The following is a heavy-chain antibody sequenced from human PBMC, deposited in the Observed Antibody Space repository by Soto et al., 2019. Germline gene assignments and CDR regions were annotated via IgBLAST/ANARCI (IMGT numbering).Heavy chain of an antibody. Sequence: QLQLQESGPGLVKPSETLSLTCTVSGGSISSSSYYWGWIRQPPGKGLEWIGSIYYSGSTYYNPSRKSRVTISVDTSKNQFSLKLSSVTAADTAVYYCARHVDSSGYPGSGTDYWGQGTLVTVSS. CDR3: ARHVDSSGYPGSGTDY. D-gene: IGHD3-22*01. J-gene: IGHJ4*02. CDR2: IYYSGST. V-gene: IGHV4-39*01. CDR1: GGSISSSSYY.